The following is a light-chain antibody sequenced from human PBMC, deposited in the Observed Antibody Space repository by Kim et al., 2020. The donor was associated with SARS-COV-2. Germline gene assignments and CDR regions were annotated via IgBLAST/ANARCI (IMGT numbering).Light chain of an antibody. CDR3: QQYGSSPYT. Sequence: PGESAPRSCRASQSVSSNYLTWYQQKPGQAPRLLIYGASSRATGIPDRFSGSGSGTDFTLTISGLEPEDFAVYYCQQYGSSPYTFGQGTKLEIK. V-gene: IGKV3-20*01. CDR1: QSVSSNY. J-gene: IGKJ2*01. CDR2: GAS.